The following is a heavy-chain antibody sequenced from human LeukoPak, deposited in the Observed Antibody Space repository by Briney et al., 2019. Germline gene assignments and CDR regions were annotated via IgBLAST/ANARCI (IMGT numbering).Heavy chain of an antibody. CDR3: ARDAGSYYSLDY. V-gene: IGHV3-48*03. Sequence: GGSLRLSCAASGFTFSSYEMNWVRQAPGKGLEWVSYISSSGSTIYYADSVKGRFTISRDNAKNSLYLQMNSLRAEDTAVYYCARDAGSYYSLDYWGQGTLVTVSS. CDR2: ISSSGSTI. D-gene: IGHD1-26*01. J-gene: IGHJ4*02. CDR1: GFTFSSYE.